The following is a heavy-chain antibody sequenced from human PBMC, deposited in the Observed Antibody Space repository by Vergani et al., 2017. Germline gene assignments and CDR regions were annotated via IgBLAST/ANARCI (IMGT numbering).Heavy chain of an antibody. J-gene: IGHJ5*02. CDR2: FDPEDGET. CDR1: GYTLTELS. V-gene: IGHV1-24*01. D-gene: IGHD3-10*01. CDR3: ARQTVADYYGSGSYLSGGWFDP. Sequence: QVQLVQSGAEVKKPGASVKVSCKVSGYTLTELSMHWVRQAPGKGLEWMGGFDPEDGETIYAQKFQGRVTITADKSTSTAYMELSSLRSEDTAVYYCARQTVADYYGSGSYLSGGWFDPWGQGTLVTVSS.